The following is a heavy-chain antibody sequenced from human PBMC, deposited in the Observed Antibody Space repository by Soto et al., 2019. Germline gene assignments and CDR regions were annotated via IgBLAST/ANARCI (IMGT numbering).Heavy chain of an antibody. D-gene: IGHD3-22*01. CDR1: AFTFSSYA. Sequence: EVQLLESGGGLVQPGGSLRLSCAASAFTFSSYAMSWVRQAPGKGLEWVSTISGGGDSTYYADSVKGRFTISRDNSKNTLYLQMNSLSAEDTAVYYCAKSPRYYYDGDAFDIWGQGTRVTVSS. J-gene: IGHJ3*02. V-gene: IGHV3-23*01. CDR3: AKSPRYYYDGDAFDI. CDR2: ISGGGDST.